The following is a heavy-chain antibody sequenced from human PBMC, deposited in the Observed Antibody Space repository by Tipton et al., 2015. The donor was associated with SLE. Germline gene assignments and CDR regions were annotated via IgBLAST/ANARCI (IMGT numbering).Heavy chain of an antibody. J-gene: IGHJ4*02. V-gene: IGHV4-4*08. Sequence: TLSLTCTVSGGSISSYYWSWIRQPPGKGLEWIGYIYTSGSTNYNPSLKSRVTISVETSKNQFSLKLSSVTAADTAVYYCARGNIAAAGHFDYWGQGTLVTVSS. D-gene: IGHD6-13*01. CDR1: GGSISSYY. CDR2: IYTSGST. CDR3: ARGNIAAAGHFDY.